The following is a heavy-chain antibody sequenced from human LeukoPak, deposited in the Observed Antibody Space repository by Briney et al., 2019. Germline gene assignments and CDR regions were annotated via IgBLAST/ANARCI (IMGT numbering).Heavy chain of an antibody. J-gene: IGHJ4*02. Sequence: SETLSLTCTVSGGSISSSSYYWGWIRQPPGKGLEWIGEINHSGSTNYNPSLKSRVTISVDTSKNQFSLKLSSVTAADTAVYYCARLWLRSRIDYWGQGTLVTVSS. CDR3: ARLWLRSRIDY. D-gene: IGHD5-12*01. V-gene: IGHV4-39*07. CDR1: GGSISSSSYY. CDR2: INHSGST.